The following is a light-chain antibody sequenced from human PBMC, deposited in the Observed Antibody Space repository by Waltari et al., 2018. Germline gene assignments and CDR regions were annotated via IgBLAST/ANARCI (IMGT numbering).Light chain of an antibody. V-gene: IGKV3-20*01. CDR2: DAS. J-gene: IGKJ1*01. CDR3: QNYVRLPAT. Sequence: EIVLTQSPGTLSLSPRERATLSCRASQSVGRSLVWYQQKPGQAPRLLIYDASTRATGIPDRFSGSGSGTDFSLTISRLEPEDFAVYFCQNYVRLPATFGQGTKVEIK. CDR1: QSVGRS.